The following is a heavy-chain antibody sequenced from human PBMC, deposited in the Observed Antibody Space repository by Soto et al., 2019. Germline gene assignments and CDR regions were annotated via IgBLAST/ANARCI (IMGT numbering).Heavy chain of an antibody. CDR1: GGSSSSGSYY. J-gene: IGHJ4*02. Sequence: QVQLQESGPGLVKPSQTLSLTFTVSGGSSSSGSYYWSWSRQRPGQSLEWIGYISYSGSTYYNPSLKSRLTISAPTYNNQFALKLRSVTAADTAVYYCASYFRGSGRYFFDYWGQGTLVTVSS. CDR2: ISYSGST. CDR3: ASYFRGSGRYFFDY. V-gene: IGHV4-31*03. D-gene: IGHD6-19*01.